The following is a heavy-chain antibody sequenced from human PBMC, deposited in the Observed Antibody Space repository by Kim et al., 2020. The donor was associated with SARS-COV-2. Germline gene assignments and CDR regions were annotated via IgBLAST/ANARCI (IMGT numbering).Heavy chain of an antibody. CDR2: ISYDGSNK. J-gene: IGHJ4*02. CDR1: GFTFSSYG. CDR3: AKDFSSWTTGFFDY. V-gene: IGHV3-30*18. D-gene: IGHD6-13*01. Sequence: GGSLRLSCAASGFTFSSYGMHWVRQAPGKGLEWVAVISYDGSNKYYADSVKGRFTISRDNSKNTLYLQMNSLRAEDTAVYYCAKDFSSWTTGFFDYWGQGTLVTVSS.